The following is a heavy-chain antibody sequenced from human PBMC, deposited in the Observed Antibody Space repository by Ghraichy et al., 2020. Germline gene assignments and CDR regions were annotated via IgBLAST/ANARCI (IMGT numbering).Heavy chain of an antibody. J-gene: IGHJ4*02. Sequence: ASVKVSCKASGYTFGSHSINWVRQAPGQGLEWMGWINTNTGNPTYAQGLTGRFVFSLDTLASTGHLQISSLKAEDSGVYYCVRVDQYDNSGFRYWGQGTLVTVSS. CDR2: INTNTGNP. D-gene: IGHD3-22*01. CDR1: GYTFGSHS. V-gene: IGHV7-4-1*02. CDR3: VRVDQYDNSGFRY.